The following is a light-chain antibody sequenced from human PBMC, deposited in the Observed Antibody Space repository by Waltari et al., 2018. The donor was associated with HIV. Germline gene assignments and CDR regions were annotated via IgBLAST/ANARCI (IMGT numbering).Light chain of an antibody. Sequence: QSVLTQSPSVSAAPGQRVTISCSTSSSNIGADFVSWYQHLPGAAPKLVIYDNTNRPAGIPDRFSGSESGTSSTLSITGLQTADEGVYFCGTCSRSLRGAFFGAGTKLTVL. V-gene: IGLV1-51*01. J-gene: IGLJ2*01. CDR3: GTCSRSLRGAF. CDR2: DNT. CDR1: SSNIGADF.